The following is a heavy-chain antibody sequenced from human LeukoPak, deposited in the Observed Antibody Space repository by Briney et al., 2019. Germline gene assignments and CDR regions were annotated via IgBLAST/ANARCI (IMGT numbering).Heavy chain of an antibody. D-gene: IGHD2-15*01. CDR1: GGSISSGGYY. CDR2: IYYSGST. J-gene: IGHJ1*01. CDR3: FLGYCSGGSCYWIQH. V-gene: IGHV4-31*03. Sequence: SQTLSLTCTVSGGSISSGGYYWSWIRQHPGKGLEWIGYIYYSGSTYYNPSLESRVTISVDTSKNQFSLKLSSVTAADTAVYYCFLGYCSGGSCYWIQHWGQGTLVTVSS.